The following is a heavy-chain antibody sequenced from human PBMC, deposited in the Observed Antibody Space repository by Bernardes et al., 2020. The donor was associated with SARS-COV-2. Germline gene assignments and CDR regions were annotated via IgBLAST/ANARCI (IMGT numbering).Heavy chain of an antibody. V-gene: IGHV3-9*01. CDR1: GFTFGDYA. Sequence: GGSLRLSCAASGFTFGDYAMHWVRQAPGKGLEWVSGISWNSGSIAYADSVKGRFTISRDNARNSLYLQMNSLRAEDTALYYCAKDPGYGHDYWGQGTLVTVSS. D-gene: IGHD4-17*01. CDR2: ISWNSGSI. J-gene: IGHJ4*02. CDR3: AKDPGYGHDY.